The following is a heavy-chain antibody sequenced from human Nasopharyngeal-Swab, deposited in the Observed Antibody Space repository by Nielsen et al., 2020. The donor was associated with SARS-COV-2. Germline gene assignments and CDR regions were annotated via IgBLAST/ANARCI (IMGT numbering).Heavy chain of an antibody. D-gene: IGHD3-22*01. Sequence: ASVKVSCKASGYTFTGYYMHWVRQAPAHGLEWMGRINPNSGGTNYAQKFQGRVTMTRDTSISTAYMELSRLRSDDTAVYYCAREMYYDSSGYYYVRGGDFDYWGQGTLVTVSS. CDR2: INPNSGGT. V-gene: IGHV1-2*06. CDR3: AREMYYDSSGYYYVRGGDFDY. CDR1: GYTFTGYY. J-gene: IGHJ4*02.